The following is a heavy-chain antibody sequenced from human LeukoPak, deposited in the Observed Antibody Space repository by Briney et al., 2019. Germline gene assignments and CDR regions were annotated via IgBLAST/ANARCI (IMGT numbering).Heavy chain of an antibody. CDR2: ISHTGNI. Sequence: SETLSLTCTVSTASISDFYWSWIRQPPGKGLEWLGYISHTGNINYSPSLNSRLHISADTSKNQFSLNLTSVTAADTAVYYCARHLRVDYGFAYWGQGTPVTVSS. J-gene: IGHJ4*02. CDR3: ARHLRVDYGFAY. D-gene: IGHD3-10*01. V-gene: IGHV4-59*08. CDR1: TASISDFY.